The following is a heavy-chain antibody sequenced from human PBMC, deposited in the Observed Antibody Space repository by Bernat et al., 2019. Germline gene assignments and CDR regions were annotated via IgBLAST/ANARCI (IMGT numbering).Heavy chain of an antibody. Sequence: GRRAGEGGGGVGRGGGRRVWCGGSGVAFSIYAGHWGRQAPGWGLGWVAVIWYGGSHQFYADAVEGRFTISRDNSKNTLYLQLNSLRADDTAVYYCVRSYADYTKSGSDYAIDIWGQGTMVTVSS. V-gene: IGHV3-33*03. CDR2: IWYGGSHQ. CDR1: GVAFSIYA. J-gene: IGHJ3*02. D-gene: IGHD4-17*01. CDR3: VRSYADYTKSGSDYAIDI.